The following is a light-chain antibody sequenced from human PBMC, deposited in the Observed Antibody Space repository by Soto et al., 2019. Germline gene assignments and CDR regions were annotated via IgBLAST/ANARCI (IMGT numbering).Light chain of an antibody. Sequence: DIQMTQSPSTLSASVGDRVTITCRASQSISTWLAWYQQKPGKVPKLLIYKASSLETGVPSRFSGSGSGTEFTLTITSPQPDDFATYYCQQYNAYSRTFGQGTKVEIK. J-gene: IGKJ1*01. CDR2: KAS. V-gene: IGKV1-5*03. CDR1: QSISTW. CDR3: QQYNAYSRT.